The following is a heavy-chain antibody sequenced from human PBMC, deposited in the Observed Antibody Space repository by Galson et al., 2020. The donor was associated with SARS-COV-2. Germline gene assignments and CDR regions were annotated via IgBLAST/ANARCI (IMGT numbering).Heavy chain of an antibody. CDR3: ARVSRQPKRGYSGHGPGSGWYRQDY. J-gene: IGHJ4*02. D-gene: IGHD5-12*01. CDR1: GYTFSSYG. Sequence: ASVKVSCKASGYTFSSYGISWVRQAPGQGLEWMGWISVYSGNTNYAQKLQGRVTMTTDTSTSTAYMELRSLTSDDTSLYYCARVSRQPKRGYSGHGPGSGWYRQDYWGQGTLVTVSS. CDR2: ISVYSGNT. V-gene: IGHV1-18*01.